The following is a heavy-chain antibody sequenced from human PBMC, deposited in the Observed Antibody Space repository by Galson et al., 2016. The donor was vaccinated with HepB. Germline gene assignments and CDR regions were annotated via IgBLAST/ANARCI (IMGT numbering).Heavy chain of an antibody. CDR1: AYTFTAYY. D-gene: IGHD6-6*01. V-gene: IGHV1-2*02. CDR3: ARRSSSPAGAFDL. Sequence: SVKVSCKASAYTFTAYYIHWVRQAPGQGLEWMGWINPNSGGTNSAQNFQGRVTLTRNTSTSTAYMDLTRLRSDDTAVYFCARRSSSPAGAFDLWGQGTRVTVSS. J-gene: IGHJ3*01. CDR2: INPNSGGT.